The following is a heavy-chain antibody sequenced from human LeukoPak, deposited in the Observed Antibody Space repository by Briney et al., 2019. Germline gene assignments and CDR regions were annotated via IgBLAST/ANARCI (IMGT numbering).Heavy chain of an antibody. J-gene: IGHJ4*02. CDR2: IYYSGSS. Sequence: SETLSLTCTVSGDSISSSSYYWGWVRQPPGKGLEWIGDIYYSGSSYYSPSLKSRVTISLDTSKNQFSLKLRSVTAADTAVYYCARVYVEYQLRVFDYWGQGTLVTVSS. V-gene: IGHV4-39*01. CDR1: GDSISSSSYY. D-gene: IGHD2-2*01. CDR3: ARVYVEYQLRVFDY.